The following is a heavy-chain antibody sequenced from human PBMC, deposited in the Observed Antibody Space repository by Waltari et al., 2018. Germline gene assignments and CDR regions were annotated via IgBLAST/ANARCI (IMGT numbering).Heavy chain of an antibody. CDR3: AKDRYSSSSLYYYGMDV. CDR2: IRYDGSNK. D-gene: IGHD6-6*01. Sequence: QVQLVESGGGVVQPGGSLRLSCAASGFTFSSYGMHWVRQAPGKGLEWVAFIRYDGSNKYYADSVKGRFTISRDNSKNTLYLQMNSLRAEDTAVYYCAKDRYSSSSLYYYGMDVWGQGTTVTVSS. J-gene: IGHJ6*02. CDR1: GFTFSSYG. V-gene: IGHV3-30*02.